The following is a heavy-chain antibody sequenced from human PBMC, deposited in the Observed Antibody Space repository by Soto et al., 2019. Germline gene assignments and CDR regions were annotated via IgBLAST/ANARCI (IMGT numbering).Heavy chain of an antibody. CDR1: GFTFSNYW. CDR3: ARGGSYRPFDS. Sequence: EVQLVESGGDLVQPGGSLRLSCAVSGFTFSNYWMHWVRQAPGKGLEWIGRARDTANSYTTEYAASVKGRFTISRDDSQNSLFLQMDSLKTDDTAVYYCARGGSYRPFDSWGQGTLVTVFS. D-gene: IGHD1-26*01. V-gene: IGHV3-72*01. J-gene: IGHJ5*01. CDR2: ARDTANSYTT.